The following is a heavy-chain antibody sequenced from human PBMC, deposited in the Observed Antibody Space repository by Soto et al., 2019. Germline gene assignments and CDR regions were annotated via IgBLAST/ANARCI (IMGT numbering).Heavy chain of an antibody. CDR3: AKAVGSYGNFDY. J-gene: IGHJ4*02. CDR1: GFTFDDYA. V-gene: IGHV3-9*01. CDR2: ISWNSGSI. Sequence: EVQLVESGGGLVQPGRSLRLSCAASGFTFDDYAMHWVRQAPGKGLEWVSGISWNSGSIGYADSVKGRFTISRDNANNSLYLQMNSLRAEDTALYYCAKAVGSYGNFDYWGQGTLVTVSS. D-gene: IGHD5-18*01.